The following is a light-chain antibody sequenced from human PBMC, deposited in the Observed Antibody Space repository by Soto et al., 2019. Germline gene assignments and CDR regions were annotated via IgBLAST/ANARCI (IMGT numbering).Light chain of an antibody. V-gene: IGKV3-15*01. CDR3: QQRSNWPV. Sequence: EIVMTQSPATLSVSPGERVTLSCRASQSISSNLAWYQQKPGQAPRLLMYGASTRATGIPARFSGSGSGTEFTLTVSSLQSEDFGVYYCQQRSNWPVFGQGTRLEI. CDR2: GAS. CDR1: QSISSN. J-gene: IGKJ5*01.